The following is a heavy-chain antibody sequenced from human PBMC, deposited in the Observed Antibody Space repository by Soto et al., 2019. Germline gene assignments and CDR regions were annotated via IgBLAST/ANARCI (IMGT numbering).Heavy chain of an antibody. Sequence: SETLSLTCTVSGGSISSGGYYWSWIRQHPGKGLEWIGYIYYSGSTYYNPSLKSRVTISVETSKNQFSLKLSSVTAADTAVYYCARDQGRDGYNGEGYFDYWGQGTLVTVSS. J-gene: IGHJ4*02. CDR2: IYYSGST. D-gene: IGHD5-12*01. V-gene: IGHV4-31*03. CDR1: GGSISSGGYY. CDR3: ARDQGRDGYNGEGYFDY.